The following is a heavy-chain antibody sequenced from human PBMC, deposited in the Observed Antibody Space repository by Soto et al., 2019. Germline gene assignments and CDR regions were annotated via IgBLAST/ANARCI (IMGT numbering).Heavy chain of an antibody. CDR3: ARGRVGSRSGWFDP. CDR2: ISAYNGNT. Sequence: ASVKVSCKASGGIFTRYDIRWVRQAPGQGLEWMGWISAYNGNTNYAQKLQGRVTMTTDTSTSTAYMELRSLRSDDTAVYYCARGRVGSRSGWFDPWGQGTLVTVSS. V-gene: IGHV1-18*01. D-gene: IGHD1-26*01. CDR1: GGIFTRYD. J-gene: IGHJ5*02.